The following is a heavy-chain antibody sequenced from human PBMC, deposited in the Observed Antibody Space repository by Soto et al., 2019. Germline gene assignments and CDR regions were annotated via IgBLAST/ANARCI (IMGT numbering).Heavy chain of an antibody. CDR3: ARDHGYYDSSGFSA. D-gene: IGHD3-22*01. J-gene: IGHJ5*02. CDR2: IWYDGSNK. Sequence: GGSLRLSCAASGFTFSSYGMHWVRQAPGKGLEWVAVIWYDGSNKYYADSVKGRFTISRDNSKNTLYLQMNSLRAEDTAVYYCARDHGYYDSSGFSAWGQGTLVTVSS. CDR1: GFTFSSYG. V-gene: IGHV3-33*01.